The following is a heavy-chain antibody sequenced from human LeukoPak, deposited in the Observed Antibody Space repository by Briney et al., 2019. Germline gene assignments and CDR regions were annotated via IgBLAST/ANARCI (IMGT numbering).Heavy chain of an antibody. CDR2: INHSGST. CDR1: DGSFSRYF. D-gene: IGHD6-13*01. CDR3: ARPSGPRGSSWFFDS. V-gene: IGHV4-34*01. J-gene: IGHJ4*02. Sequence: PSETLSLTCAAYDGSFSRYFWSWIRQPPGKGLEWIGEINHSGSTKYNPSLKSRVTISVDTSENQFSLRLGSVTAADTAVYYCARPSGPRGSSWFFDSWGQGTLVTVSS.